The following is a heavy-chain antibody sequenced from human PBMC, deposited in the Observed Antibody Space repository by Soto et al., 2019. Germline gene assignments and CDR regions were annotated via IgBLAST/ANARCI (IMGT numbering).Heavy chain of an antibody. D-gene: IGHD3-10*01. J-gene: IGHJ6*02. V-gene: IGHV3-49*03. CDR2: IRSKAYGGTT. CDR1: GFTFGDYA. CDR3: TREARGVPPYYYYGMDV. Sequence: HPGGSLRLSCTASGFTFGDYAMSWFRQAPGKGLEWVGFIRSKAYGGTTEYAASVKGRFTISRDDSKSIAYLQMNSLKTEDTAVYYCTREARGVPPYYYYGMDVWGQGTTVTVSS.